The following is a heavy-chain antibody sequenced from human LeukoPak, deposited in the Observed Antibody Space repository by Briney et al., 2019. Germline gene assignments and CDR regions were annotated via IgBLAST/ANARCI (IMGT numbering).Heavy chain of an antibody. V-gene: IGHV4-39*07. CDR3: VRGSGYFGEDFEY. J-gene: IGHJ4*02. CDR1: GGSISSSNYY. CDR2: IYYSGST. D-gene: IGHD3-22*01. Sequence: SETLSLTCTVSGGSISSSNYYWGWIRQPPGKGLEWIGSIYYSGSTYYSPSLKSRVTISVDTSKNQFSLKLSSVTAADTAVFYCVRGSGYFGEDFEYWGQGTLVTVSS.